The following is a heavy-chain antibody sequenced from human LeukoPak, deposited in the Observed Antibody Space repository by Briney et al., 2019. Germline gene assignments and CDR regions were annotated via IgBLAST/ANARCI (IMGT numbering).Heavy chain of an antibody. CDR2: IKQDGSEK. D-gene: IGHD6-19*01. Sequence: PGGSLRLSCEASGFTFSSYWMSWVRQAPGKGLEWAASIKQDGSEKYHVDSVKGRFTISRDNAKNSLYLQMNSLRAEDTAVFYCARHQGSGWQSSAYYFDYWGQGTLVTVSS. J-gene: IGHJ4*02. CDR3: ARHQGSGWQSSAYYFDY. CDR1: GFTFSSYW. V-gene: IGHV3-7*02.